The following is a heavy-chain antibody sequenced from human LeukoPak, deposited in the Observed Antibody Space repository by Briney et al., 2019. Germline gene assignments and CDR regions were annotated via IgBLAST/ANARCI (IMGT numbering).Heavy chain of an antibody. J-gene: IGHJ4*02. CDR1: GFTVSSNY. CDR2: IYSGGTI. CDR3: ARDGGLVRGVIIRGDYFDY. V-gene: IGHV3-53*01. Sequence: PGGSLRLSCAASGFTVSSNYMSWVRQAPGKGLEWVSVIYSGGTIYYADSVKGRFAISRDNAKNSLYLQMNSLRAEDAAVYYCARDGGLVRGVIIRGDYFDYWGQGTLVTVSS. D-gene: IGHD3-10*01.